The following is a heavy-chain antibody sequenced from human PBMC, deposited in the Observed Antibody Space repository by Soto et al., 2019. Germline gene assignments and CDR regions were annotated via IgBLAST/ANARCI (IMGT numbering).Heavy chain of an antibody. CDR3: ASLNLSFHP. CDR1: GASIGSGDSF. CDR2: IYSSGST. Sequence: SETLSLTCTVSGASIGSGDSFWSWIRQPPGKGLEWIAYIYSSGSTYYNPSLKRRVAISIDTSKNQFSLNLSSLTAADTAVYYCASLNLSFHPWGQGTLVTVS. J-gene: IGHJ5*02. V-gene: IGHV4-30-4*01.